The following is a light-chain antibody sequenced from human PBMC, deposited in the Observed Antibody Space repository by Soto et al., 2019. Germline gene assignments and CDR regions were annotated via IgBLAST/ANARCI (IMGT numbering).Light chain of an antibody. CDR1: QSVLYSSNNKKY. CDR3: QQYYSTPYT. V-gene: IGKV4-1*01. CDR2: WAP. J-gene: IGKJ2*01. Sequence: DIVMTQSPDSLAVSLGERATINCKSSQSVLYSSNNKKYLAWYQQKPGQPPKLLIYWAPTRESGVPDRFSGSGSGKDFTLTISSLQAEDVAVYYCQQYYSTPYTFGQGTKLEIK.